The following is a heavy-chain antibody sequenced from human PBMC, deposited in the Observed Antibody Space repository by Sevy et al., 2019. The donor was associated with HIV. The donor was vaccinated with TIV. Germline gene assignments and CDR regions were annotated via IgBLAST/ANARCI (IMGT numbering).Heavy chain of an antibody. Sequence: GGSLRLSCAASGFTFSSYAMHWVRQAPGKGLEWVAVISYDGSNKYYADSVKGRFTISRDKSKNTLYLQMNSLRAEDTAVYYCARDEVATIYYYYYGMDVWGQGTTVTVSS. D-gene: IGHD5-12*01. CDR2: ISYDGSNK. CDR3: ARDEVATIYYYYYGMDV. CDR1: GFTFSSYA. J-gene: IGHJ6*02. V-gene: IGHV3-30*04.